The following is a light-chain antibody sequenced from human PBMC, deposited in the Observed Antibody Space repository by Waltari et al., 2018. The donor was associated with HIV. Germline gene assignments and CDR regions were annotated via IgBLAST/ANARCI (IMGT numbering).Light chain of an antibody. Sequence: QSVLTQPPSVSGAPGQRVTISCTGSNTNIGAGYDVPWYQQVPGRAPKLLIYDNTNRPSGVPDRFSGYKSGTSAALAITGLQAVDETDYYCQSFDTSLSASVFGTGTRVTVL. CDR1: NTNIGAGYD. CDR2: DNT. J-gene: IGLJ1*01. V-gene: IGLV1-40*01. CDR3: QSFDTSLSASV.